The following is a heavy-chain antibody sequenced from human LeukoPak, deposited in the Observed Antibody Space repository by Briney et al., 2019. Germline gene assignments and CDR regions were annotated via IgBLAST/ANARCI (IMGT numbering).Heavy chain of an antibody. D-gene: IGHD4-17*01. Sequence: PGGSLRLSCAASGFSFSSYSMNWVRQAPGKGLEWVSFITSSGNTIYYADSVKGRFTISRDNAKNSLYLQMNSLRAEDTAVFYCARTDSIPYEDSGDYEGGFYFDLWGRGTLVTVSS. CDR2: ITSSGNTI. J-gene: IGHJ2*01. CDR1: GFSFSSYS. V-gene: IGHV3-48*04. CDR3: ARTDSIPYEDSGDYEGGFYFDL.